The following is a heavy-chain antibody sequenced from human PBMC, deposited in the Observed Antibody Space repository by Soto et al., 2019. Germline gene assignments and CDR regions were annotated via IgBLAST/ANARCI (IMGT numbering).Heavy chain of an antibody. Sequence: GESLKISCAASGFTFSDYYMSWIRQAPGKGLEWVSYISSSGSTIYYADSVKGRFTISRDNAKNSLYLQMNSLRAEDTAVYYCARDLDYYGSNTGGWGQGTLVTVSS. D-gene: IGHD3-10*01. CDR3: ARDLDYYGSNTGG. CDR2: ISSSGSTI. V-gene: IGHV3-11*01. J-gene: IGHJ4*02. CDR1: GFTFSDYY.